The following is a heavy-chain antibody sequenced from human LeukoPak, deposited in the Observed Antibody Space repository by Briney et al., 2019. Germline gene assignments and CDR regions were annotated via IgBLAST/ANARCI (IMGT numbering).Heavy chain of an antibody. V-gene: IGHV1-2*02. D-gene: IGHD7-27*01. CDR2: INPNTGDT. CDR3: ARDQTGDGFDC. CDR1: GYTFTGYY. J-gene: IGHJ4*02. Sequence: ASVKVSCKASGYTFTGYYMNWVRQAPGQGLEWMGWINPNTGDTNYAQKFQGRVTMTRDTSISTAYMELSRLRSDDTAVYYCARDQTGDGFDCWGQGTLATVSS.